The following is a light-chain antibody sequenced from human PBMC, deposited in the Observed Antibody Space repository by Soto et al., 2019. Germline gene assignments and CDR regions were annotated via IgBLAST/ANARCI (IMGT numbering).Light chain of an antibody. J-gene: IGLJ1*01. Sequence: SALTHPRSVSGSPGQSFNIACLGTSADVAGYVSWDQQHPGKPPKLLIYDVNKRPSGVPDRFSGSKSGNTASLTIAGLQAEDEADYYCCSYEGSFVHVFESGTKVTVL. CDR1: SADVAGY. V-gene: IGLV2-11*01. CDR3: CSYEGSFVHV. CDR2: DVN.